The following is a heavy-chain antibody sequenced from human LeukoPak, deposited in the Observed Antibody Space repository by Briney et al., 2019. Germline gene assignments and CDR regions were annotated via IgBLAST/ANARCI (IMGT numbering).Heavy chain of an antibody. CDR2: IKSKTDGGTT. CDR3: TTVDGDSYYYYYMDV. V-gene: IGHV3-15*01. Sequence: GGSLRLSCAASGFIFSNAWMSWVRQAPGKGLEWVGRIKSKTDGGTTDYVAPVKGRFTISRDDSKNTLYLQMNSLKIEDTAVYYCTTVDGDSYYYYYMDVWGKGTTVTVFS. J-gene: IGHJ6*03. CDR1: GFIFSNAW. D-gene: IGHD4-17*01.